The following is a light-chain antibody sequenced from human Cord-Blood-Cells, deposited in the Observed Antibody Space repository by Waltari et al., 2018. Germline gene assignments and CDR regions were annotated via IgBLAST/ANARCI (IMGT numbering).Light chain of an antibody. J-gene: IGKJ4*01. Sequence: EIVLTQSPATLSLSPGERATLSYRASQSVSSYLAGYQQKPGQAPRLLIFDASNRATGIPARFSGSGSGTDFTLTISSLEPEDFAVYYCQQRSNWPLTFGGGTKVEIK. CDR3: QQRSNWPLT. V-gene: IGKV3-11*01. CDR2: DAS. CDR1: QSVSSY.